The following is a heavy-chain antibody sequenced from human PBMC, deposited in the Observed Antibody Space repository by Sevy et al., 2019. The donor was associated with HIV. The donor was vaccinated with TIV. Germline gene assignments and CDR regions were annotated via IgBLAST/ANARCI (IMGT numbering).Heavy chain of an antibody. CDR3: ARDDSVVGGGSNWFDP. D-gene: IGHD3-10*01. CDR2: DSTSGST. V-gene: IGHV4-4*07. Sequence: SETLSLTCTVSSASFSAYYWSWIRQPAGKGLEWIGRDSTSGSTNYNPSLKSRVTMSLDTSKNHFSLKLSSVTAADTAIYYCARDDSVVGGGSNWFDPWGQGALVTVSS. J-gene: IGHJ5*02. CDR1: SASFSAYY.